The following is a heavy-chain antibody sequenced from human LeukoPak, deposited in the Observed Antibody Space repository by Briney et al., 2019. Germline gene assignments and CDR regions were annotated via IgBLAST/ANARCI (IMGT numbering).Heavy chain of an antibody. CDR3: AGQGAHYDILTGYFPALDY. V-gene: IGHV4-39*01. D-gene: IGHD3-9*01. J-gene: IGHJ4*02. CDR2: IYYSGST. Sequence: SETPSLTCTVSGGSISSSSYYWGWIRQPPGKGLEWIGSIYYSGSTYYNPSLKSRVTISVDTSKNQFSLKLSSVTAADTAVYYCAGQGAHYDILTGYFPALDYWGQGTLVTVSS. CDR1: GGSISSSSYY.